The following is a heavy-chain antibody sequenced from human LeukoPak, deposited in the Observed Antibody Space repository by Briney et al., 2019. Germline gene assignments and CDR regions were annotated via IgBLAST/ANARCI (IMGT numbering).Heavy chain of an antibody. CDR1: GFTFAGYA. Sequence: GGSLRLSCAASGFTFAGYAMHWVRQTPGKGLKWVSGISWNSGNIDYADSVKGRFTISRDNAKNSLYLQMNSLRAEDTALYYCAKGRGYNYGYIFGYFDYWGQGTLVTVSS. J-gene: IGHJ4*02. D-gene: IGHD5-18*01. CDR3: AKGRGYNYGYIFGYFDY. V-gene: IGHV3-9*01. CDR2: ISWNSGNI.